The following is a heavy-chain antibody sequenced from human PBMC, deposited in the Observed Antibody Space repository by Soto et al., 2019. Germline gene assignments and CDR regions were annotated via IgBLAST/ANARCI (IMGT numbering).Heavy chain of an antibody. J-gene: IGHJ6*02. CDR3: SREWMHRDIVVVPAAPKIDYYYGMDV. V-gene: IGHV1-69*01. Sequence: QVQLVQSGAEVTKPGSSVKVSCKASGGTFSSYAISWVRQAPGQGLEWMGGIIPIFCTANYAQKFQGRVTITAAESTRTAYMELSSLRSEDTVVYYCSREWMHRDIVVVPAAPKIDYYYGMDVWGQGTTVTGSS. CDR2: IIPIFCTA. D-gene: IGHD2-2*01. CDR1: GGTFSSYA.